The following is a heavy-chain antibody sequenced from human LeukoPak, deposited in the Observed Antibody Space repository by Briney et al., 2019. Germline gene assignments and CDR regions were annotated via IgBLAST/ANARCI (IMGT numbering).Heavy chain of an antibody. CDR2: ISSSSSTI. V-gene: IGHV3-48*04. Sequence: GGSLRLSCAASGFTFSSYSMNWVRQAPGKGLEWVSYISSSSSTIYYADSVKGRFTISRDNAKNSLYLQMNSLRAEDTAVYYCAKDMERRETATIDWGQGTLVIVSS. J-gene: IGHJ4*02. CDR3: AKDMERRETATID. CDR1: GFTFSSYS. D-gene: IGHD5-24*01.